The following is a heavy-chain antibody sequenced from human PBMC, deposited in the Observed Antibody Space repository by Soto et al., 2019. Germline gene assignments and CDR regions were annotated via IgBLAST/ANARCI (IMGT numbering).Heavy chain of an antibody. Sequence: EVQLVESGGGLVQPGGSLKLSCAASGFTLSDSAMHWVRQASGKGLEWVGRIRSKPNTDATAYAASVKGRFTISRDDSKNTAYLQMNSLKTEDTAVYYCTRHVDCSGGSCYSVYYYYMDVWGKGTTVTVSS. CDR2: IRSKPNTDAT. V-gene: IGHV3-73*01. CDR1: GFTLSDSA. CDR3: TRHVDCSGGSCYSVYYYYMDV. D-gene: IGHD2-15*01. J-gene: IGHJ6*03.